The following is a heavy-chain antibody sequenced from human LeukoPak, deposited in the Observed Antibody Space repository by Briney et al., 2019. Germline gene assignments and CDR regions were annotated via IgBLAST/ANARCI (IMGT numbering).Heavy chain of an antibody. D-gene: IGHD6-19*01. CDR2: IYYSGST. Sequence: SETLSLTCTVSGGSISSSSYYWGWIRQPPGKGLEWIGSIYYSGSTYYNPSLKSRVTISVDTSKNQFSLKLSSVTAADTAVYYCARVIRYSSGPLADYWGQGTLVTVSS. V-gene: IGHV4-39*07. CDR3: ARVIRYSSGPLADY. CDR1: GGSISSSSYY. J-gene: IGHJ4*02.